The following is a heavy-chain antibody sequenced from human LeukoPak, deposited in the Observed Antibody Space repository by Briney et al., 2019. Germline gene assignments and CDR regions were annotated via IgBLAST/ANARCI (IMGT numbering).Heavy chain of an antibody. CDR2: IIPIFGTA. CDR3: ARGGPHDYGDYGPRAYYYYGMDV. J-gene: IGHJ6*02. V-gene: IGHV1-69*13. Sequence: SVKVSCTASGYTFTNYAMNWVRQAPGQGLEWMGGIIPIFGTANYAQKLQGRVTITADESTSTAYMELSSLRSEDTAVYYCARGGPHDYGDYGPRAYYYYGMDVWGQGTTVTVSS. CDR1: GYTFTNYA. D-gene: IGHD4-17*01.